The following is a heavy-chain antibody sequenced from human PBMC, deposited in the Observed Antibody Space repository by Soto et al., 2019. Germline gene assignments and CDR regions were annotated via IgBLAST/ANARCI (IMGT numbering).Heavy chain of an antibody. CDR3: ARERDGYSSGWRYLHL. CDR1: GFTFRSYA. J-gene: IGHJ1*01. V-gene: IGHV3-33*01. CDR2: IRHDGTDS. Sequence: QVQLVESGGGVVQPGRSLILACAVSGFTFRSYAMHWVRQAPGKGLEWVTAIRHDGTDSYYADSVKGRFTISRDNSKSTLYLQMYSLRVEDTAVYYCARERDGYSSGWRYLHLWGQGTLVTVSS. D-gene: IGHD6-19*01.